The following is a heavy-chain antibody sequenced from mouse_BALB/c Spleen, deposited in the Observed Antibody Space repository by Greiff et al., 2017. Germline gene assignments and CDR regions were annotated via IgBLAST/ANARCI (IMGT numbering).Heavy chain of an antibody. CDR2: IRNKANGYTT. Sequence: EVQLVESGGGLVQPGGSLRLSCAASGFTFTDYYMSWVRQPPGKALEWLGFIRNKANGYTTEYSASVKGRFTIYRDNSQSILYLQMNTLGAADSASYYCAGDSAGFDYWGQGTTLTVSS. CDR3: AGDSAGFDY. V-gene: IGHV7-3*02. CDR1: GFTFTDYY. J-gene: IGHJ2*01.